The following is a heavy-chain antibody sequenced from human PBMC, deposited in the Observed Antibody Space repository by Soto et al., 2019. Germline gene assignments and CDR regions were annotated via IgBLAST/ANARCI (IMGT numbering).Heavy chain of an antibody. J-gene: IGHJ6*02. V-gene: IGHV1-18*01. Sequence: QVQLVQSGAEVKKPGASVKVSCKASGYTFTSYGISWVRQAPGQGLEWMGWISAYNGNTNYAQKLQGRVTMTTDTSTSTAYRELRSLRSDDTAVYYCARGGYRSGRGYSYGYGYYYGMDVWGQGTTVTVSS. CDR3: ARGGYRSGRGYSYGYGYYYGMDV. D-gene: IGHD5-18*01. CDR1: GYTFTSYG. CDR2: ISAYNGNT.